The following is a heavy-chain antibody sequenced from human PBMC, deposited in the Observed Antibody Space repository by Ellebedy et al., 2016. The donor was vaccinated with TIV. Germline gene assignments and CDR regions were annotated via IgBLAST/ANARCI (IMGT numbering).Heavy chain of an antibody. CDR1: GFTFSSYS. D-gene: IGHD3-22*01. CDR3: ARPDSSGYYYGMGAFDI. CDR2: ISSSSSYI. Sequence: GGSLRLSXAASGFTFSSYSMNWVRQAPGKGLEWVSSISSSSSYIYYADSVKGRFTISRDNAKNSLYLQMNSLRAEDTAVYYCARPDSSGYYYGMGAFDIWGQGTMVTVSS. V-gene: IGHV3-21*01. J-gene: IGHJ3*02.